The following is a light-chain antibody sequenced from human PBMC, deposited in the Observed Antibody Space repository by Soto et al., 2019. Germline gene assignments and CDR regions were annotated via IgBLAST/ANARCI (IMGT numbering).Light chain of an antibody. Sequence: DIQMTQSPSTPSASVGDTVTTTCRASQSISSWLAWYQQKPGKAHKXLIYRASKLESGVPSRFSGSGSGTDATITISSLQPEDFETYYCQQANSFPITFGQGTRLEIK. V-gene: IGKV1-5*03. CDR2: RAS. CDR3: QQANSFPIT. CDR1: QSISSW. J-gene: IGKJ5*01.